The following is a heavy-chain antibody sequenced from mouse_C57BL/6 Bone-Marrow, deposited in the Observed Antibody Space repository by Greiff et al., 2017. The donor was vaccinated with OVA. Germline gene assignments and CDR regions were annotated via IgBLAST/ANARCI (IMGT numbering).Heavy chain of an antibody. V-gene: IGHV1-72*01. CDR3: ARLGYYRFDY. CDR1: GYTFTSYW. CDR2: IDPNSGGT. J-gene: IGHJ2*01. D-gene: IGHD2-3*01. Sequence: QVQLQQPGAELVKPGASVKLSCKASGYTFTSYWMHWVKQRPGRGLEWIGRIDPNSGGTKYNEKFKSKATLTVDKPSSTAYMQISSLTSEDSAVYYCARLGYYRFDYWGQGTTLTVSS.